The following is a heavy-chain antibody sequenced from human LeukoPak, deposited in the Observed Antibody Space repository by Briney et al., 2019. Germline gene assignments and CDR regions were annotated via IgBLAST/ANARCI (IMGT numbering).Heavy chain of an antibody. CDR1: GFSFSSYY. J-gene: IGHJ4*02. V-gene: IGHV3-7*01. D-gene: IGHD4-11*01. CDR2: INPDGSER. Sequence: GGSLRLSCAASGFSFSSYYMSWVRQAPGKGLEWVALINPDGSERYYVDSVKGRFTISRDNAKNSLYLQMNSLRAEDTAVYYCARGSRDDYSNPPFDHWGQGTLVTVSS. CDR3: ARGSRDDYSNPPFDH.